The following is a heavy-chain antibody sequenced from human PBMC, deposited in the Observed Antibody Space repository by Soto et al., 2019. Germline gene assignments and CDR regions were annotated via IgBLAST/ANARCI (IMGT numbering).Heavy chain of an antibody. D-gene: IGHD6-19*01. CDR1: GGTFSSYA. V-gene: IGHV1-69*12. Sequence: QVQLVQSGAEVKKPGSSVKVSCKASGGTFSSYAISWVRQAPGQGLEWMGGIIPIFGTANYAQKFQGRVTITAAESTSTAYMELSSLRSEDTAVYYCARDGPAGIAVAGANDWGQGTLVTVSS. CDR3: ARDGPAGIAVAGAND. J-gene: IGHJ4*02. CDR2: IIPIFGTA.